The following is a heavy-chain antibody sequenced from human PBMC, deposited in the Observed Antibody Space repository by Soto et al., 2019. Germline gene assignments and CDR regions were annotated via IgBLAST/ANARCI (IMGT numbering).Heavy chain of an antibody. CDR3: ARGHSFDRRFEY. CDR1: GFTFSSYR. Sequence: GVLRLSCAVSGFTFSSYRMSWVRQAPGKGLKSVATIKQTESKKYYVDSVKGRFTVYRDNANNSLYLQMNSLRVEEMDVYYCARGHSFDRRFEYWGKGTLVTVSS. D-gene: IGHD3-22*01. CDR2: IKQTESKK. J-gene: IGHJ4*02. V-gene: IGHV3-7*03.